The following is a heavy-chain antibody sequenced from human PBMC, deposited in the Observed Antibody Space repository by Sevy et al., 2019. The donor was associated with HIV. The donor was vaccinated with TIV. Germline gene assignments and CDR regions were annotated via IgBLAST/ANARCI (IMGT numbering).Heavy chain of an antibody. CDR3: VKEGGGEGGDH. D-gene: IGHD2-21*01. Sequence: GGSLRLSCAASGLSYSSYGMHWVRQAPGKRLEWVAYIQYDGSNKDYADSVKGRFTISRDNSKNTLDLQMNSLRVEDTAVYYCVKEGGGEGGDHWGQGILVTVSS. CDR2: IQYDGSNK. CDR1: GLSYSSYG. J-gene: IGHJ4*02. V-gene: IGHV3-30*02.